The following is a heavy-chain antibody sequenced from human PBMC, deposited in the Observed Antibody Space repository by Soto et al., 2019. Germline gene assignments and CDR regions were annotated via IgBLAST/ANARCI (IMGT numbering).Heavy chain of an antibody. D-gene: IGHD3-16*02. Sequence: GGSLRLSCAASGFTFSSYWMHWVRQAPGKGLVWVSRINSDGSSTSYADSVKGRFTISRDNAKNTLYLQMNSLRAEDTAVYYCAREGLHLGELSLLYYYYYMDVWGKGTTVTVSS. V-gene: IGHV3-74*01. J-gene: IGHJ6*03. CDR3: AREGLHLGELSLLYYYYYMDV. CDR2: INSDGSST. CDR1: GFTFSSYW.